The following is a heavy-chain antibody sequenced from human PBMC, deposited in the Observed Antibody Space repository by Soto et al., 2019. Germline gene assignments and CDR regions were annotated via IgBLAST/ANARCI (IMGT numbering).Heavy chain of an antibody. CDR3: ARIPFLGSGSYALGY. J-gene: IGHJ4*02. CDR1: GFSLSTSGMC. D-gene: IGHD3-10*01. V-gene: IGHV2-70*11. Sequence: SGPTLVNPTQTLTLTCTFSGFSLSTSGMCVSWIRQPPGKALEWLARIDWDDDKYYSTSLKTRLTISKDTSKNQVVLTMTNMDPVDTATYYCARIPFLGSGSYALGYWGQGTLVTVSS. CDR2: IDWDDDK.